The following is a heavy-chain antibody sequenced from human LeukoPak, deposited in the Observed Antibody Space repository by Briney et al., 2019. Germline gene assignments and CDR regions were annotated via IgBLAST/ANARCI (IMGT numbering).Heavy chain of an antibody. CDR3: ARVAVATTDAFDI. D-gene: IGHD5-12*01. CDR1: GYTFTSYD. Sequence: GASVKVSCKASGYTFTSYDINWVRQATGQGLEWMGWINPNSGGTNYAQKFQGWVTMTRDTSISTAYMELSRLRSDDTAVYYCARVAVATTDAFDIWGQGTMVTVSS. CDR2: INPNSGGT. J-gene: IGHJ3*02. V-gene: IGHV1-2*04.